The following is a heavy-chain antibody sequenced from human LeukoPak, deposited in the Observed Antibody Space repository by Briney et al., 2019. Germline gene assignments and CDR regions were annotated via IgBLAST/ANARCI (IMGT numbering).Heavy chain of an antibody. J-gene: IGHJ4*02. CDR3: ARESIDYVWGSYRPYYFDY. Sequence: PSETLSLTCTVSGYSISSGYYWGWIRQPPGKGLEWIGSIYHSGSTYYNPSLKSRVTISVDTSKNQFSLKLSSVTAADTAVYYCARESIDYVWGSYRPYYFDYWGQGTLVTVSS. D-gene: IGHD3-16*02. CDR1: GYSISSGYY. CDR2: IYHSGST. V-gene: IGHV4-38-2*02.